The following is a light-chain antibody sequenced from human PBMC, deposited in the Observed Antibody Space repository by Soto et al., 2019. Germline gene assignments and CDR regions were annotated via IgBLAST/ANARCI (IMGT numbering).Light chain of an antibody. CDR2: AAS. CDR1: QGISTY. Sequence: IPLTQSPSSLSASVGDRVSVTCRASQGISTYLAWYQQKPGKAPKLLIYAASSLQSGVPSRFSGSGSGTDFSLTSSSMQPEDFATYYCQQRKTYPPAFGGGTKVEVK. V-gene: IGKV1-9*01. CDR3: QQRKTYPPA. J-gene: IGKJ4*01.